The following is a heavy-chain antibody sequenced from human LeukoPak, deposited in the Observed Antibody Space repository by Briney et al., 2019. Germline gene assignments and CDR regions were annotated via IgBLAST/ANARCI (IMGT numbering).Heavy chain of an antibody. CDR2: ISSSSSTI. CDR1: GFAFSVYS. Sequence: GGSLRLSCAASGFAFSVYSMNWVRQAPGKGLEWVSYISSSSSTIYYADSVKGRFTISRDNAKNSLYLQMNSLRAEDTAVYYCARDQVTAGYCSSTSCQPPDYYYYYGMDVWGQGTTVTVSS. J-gene: IGHJ6*02. V-gene: IGHV3-48*01. CDR3: ARDQVTAGYCSSTSCQPPDYYYYYGMDV. D-gene: IGHD2-2*01.